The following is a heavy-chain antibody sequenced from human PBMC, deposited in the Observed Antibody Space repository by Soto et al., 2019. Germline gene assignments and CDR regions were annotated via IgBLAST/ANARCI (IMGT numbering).Heavy chain of an antibody. D-gene: IGHD3-22*01. V-gene: IGHV4-59*01. CDR3: ARTYDGSGPNSGGYAFDI. CDR2: IYYSGT. Sequence: PSETLSLTCTVSGASISTDYWSWIRQPPGKGLEWIAYIYYSGTSYNPSLKSRVSISLDTSKNQFSLKLSSVTAADTAVYYCARTYDGSGPNSGGYAFDIWGQGTMVTVSS. CDR1: GASISTDY. J-gene: IGHJ3*02.